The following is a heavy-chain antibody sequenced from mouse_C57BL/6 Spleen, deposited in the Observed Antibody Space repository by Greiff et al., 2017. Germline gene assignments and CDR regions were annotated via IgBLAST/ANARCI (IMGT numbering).Heavy chain of an antibody. D-gene: IGHD2-3*01. CDR3: ARNGYSYYAMDY. V-gene: IGHV5-17*01. Sequence: EVQVVESGGGLVKPGGSLKLSCAASGFTFSDYGMHWVRQAPEKGLEWVAYISSGSSTIYYADTVKGRFTISRDNAKNPLFLQMTSLRSEDTAMYYCARNGYSYYAMDYWGQGTSVTVSS. CDR2: ISSGSSTI. CDR1: GFTFSDYG. J-gene: IGHJ4*01.